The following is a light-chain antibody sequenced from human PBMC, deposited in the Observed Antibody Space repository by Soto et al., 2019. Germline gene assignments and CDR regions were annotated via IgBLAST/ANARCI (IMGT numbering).Light chain of an antibody. CDR3: SSYGGYNNVV. J-gene: IGLJ1*01. Sequence: QSVLTQPPSASGSPGQSVTISCTGTSSDVGGYNYVSWFQRHPGKAPKLIIHEVNQRPSGVPDRFSGSKSDNTASLTVSGLQAEDEGTYYCSSYGGYNNVVFGTGTKV. V-gene: IGLV2-8*01. CDR1: SSDVGGYNY. CDR2: EVN.